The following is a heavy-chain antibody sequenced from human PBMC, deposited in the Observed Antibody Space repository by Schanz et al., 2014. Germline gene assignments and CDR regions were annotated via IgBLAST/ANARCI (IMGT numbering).Heavy chain of an antibody. J-gene: IGHJ5*02. V-gene: IGHV3-23*01. CDR2: ISGSGGST. CDR3: ARPALWFGDNCFDP. Sequence: DVQLLESGGGLVQPGGSLRLSCAASGFNFNNFAMTWVRQAPGKGLEWVSAISGSGGSTYYADSVKGRFTISRDNAKNTLYLQMNSLRAEDTAVYYCARPALWFGDNCFDPWGQGTLVTVSS. D-gene: IGHD3-10*01. CDR1: GFNFNNFA.